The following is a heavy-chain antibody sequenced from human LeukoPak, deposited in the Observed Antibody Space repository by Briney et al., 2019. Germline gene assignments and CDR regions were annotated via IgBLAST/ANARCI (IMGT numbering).Heavy chain of an antibody. D-gene: IGHD3-10*01. V-gene: IGHV1-24*01. CDR1: GYTLTELS. Sequence: SSVKVSCKVSGYTLTELSMHWVRRAPGKGLEWVGGFDPEDGETIYAQKFQGRVTMTEDTSTDTAYMELSSLRSEDTAVYYCATSRRWFGEFPSYWGQGTLVTVSS. CDR2: FDPEDGET. J-gene: IGHJ4*02. CDR3: ATSRRWFGEFPSY.